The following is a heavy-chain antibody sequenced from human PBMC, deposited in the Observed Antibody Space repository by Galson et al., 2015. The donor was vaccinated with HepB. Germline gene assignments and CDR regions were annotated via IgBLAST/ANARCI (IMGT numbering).Heavy chain of an antibody. D-gene: IGHD1-26*01. V-gene: IGHV3-7*03. CDR2: IKQDGSEK. CDR1: GFTFSSYW. Sequence: SLRLSCAASGFTFSSYWMIWVRQAPGKGLEWVANIKQDGSEKYYVDSVKGRFTISRDNAKNSLFLQMNSLRAEDTDVYYCAREGDSGSYATVRSDFDYWGQGTLVTVSS. CDR3: AREGDSGSYATVRSDFDY. J-gene: IGHJ4*02.